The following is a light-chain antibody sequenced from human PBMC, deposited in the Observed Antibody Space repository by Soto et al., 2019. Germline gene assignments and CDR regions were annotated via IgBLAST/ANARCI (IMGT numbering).Light chain of an antibody. CDR1: QSINNY. CDR2: PAS. V-gene: IGKV1-9*01. J-gene: IGKJ2*01. CDR3: QQLRDSPHT. Sequence: DIQLTQSPPFLSASVGDRVTVTCRASQSINNYLAWFRKKEGKAPEFLIYPASTLQGGVPSRFSGHGFGINFTLTISSLQPEDFATYSCQQLRDSPHTFGQGTKLDIK.